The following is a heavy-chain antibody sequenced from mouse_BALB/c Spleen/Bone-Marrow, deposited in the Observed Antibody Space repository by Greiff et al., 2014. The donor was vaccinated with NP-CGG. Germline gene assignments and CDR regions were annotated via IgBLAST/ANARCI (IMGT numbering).Heavy chain of an antibody. D-gene: IGHD2-4*01. J-gene: IGHJ4*01. Sequence: XASMKISCKASGYSFTXYTMNXVKXXXGKNLEWIGLINPYNGGTSYNQKFKGKATLTVDKSSSTAYMELLSLTSEDSAVYYCARSYYDYDDAMDYWGQGTSVTVSS. CDR3: ARSYYDYDDAMDY. CDR2: INPYNGGT. V-gene: IGHV1-26*01. CDR1: GYSFTXYT.